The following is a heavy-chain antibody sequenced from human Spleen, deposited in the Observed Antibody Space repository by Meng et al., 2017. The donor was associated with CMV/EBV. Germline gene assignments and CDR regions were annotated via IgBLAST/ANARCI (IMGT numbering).Heavy chain of an antibody. J-gene: IGHJ4*02. CDR2: IKSKTDGGTT. Sequence: CAASGFAFGSAWRSWVRQAPGKGLEWVGRIKSKTDGGTTDYAAPVKGRFTISRDDSKNTLYLQMNSLKTEDTAVYYCSTIFGVVKDYWGQGTLVTVSS. V-gene: IGHV3-15*01. D-gene: IGHD3-3*01. CDR1: GFAFGSAW. CDR3: STIFGVVKDY.